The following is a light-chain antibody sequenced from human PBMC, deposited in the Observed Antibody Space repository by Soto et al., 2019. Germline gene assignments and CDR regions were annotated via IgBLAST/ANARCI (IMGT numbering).Light chain of an antibody. CDR2: DVN. V-gene: IGLV2-14*03. CDR1: SSDVGGYNY. Sequence: QSALTQAASVSGSPGQSISISCTGTSSDVGGYNYVSWHQQHPGKAPKLIIYDVNNRPSGVSDRFSGSKSGNTASLTISGLQAEDEADYYCRSYTSSNTWVFGGGTKLPS. CDR3: RSYTSSNTWV. J-gene: IGLJ3*02.